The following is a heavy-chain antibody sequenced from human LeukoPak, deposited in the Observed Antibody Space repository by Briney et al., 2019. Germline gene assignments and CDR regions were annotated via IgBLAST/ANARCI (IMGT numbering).Heavy chain of an antibody. CDR1: GFTFSNYS. V-gene: IGHV3-48*04. CDR2: ITSSSTV. J-gene: IGHJ4*02. CDR3: PRDYCRGLKCYFIDY. D-gene: IGHD2-15*01. Sequence: GGSLRLSCAASGFTFSNYSMNWVRQAPGKGLEWVSYITSSSTVYACSVKGRFTISRDNAKNSLFLQMNSLSAQHTAVYSCPRDYCRGLKCYFIDYWGQGALVTVSS.